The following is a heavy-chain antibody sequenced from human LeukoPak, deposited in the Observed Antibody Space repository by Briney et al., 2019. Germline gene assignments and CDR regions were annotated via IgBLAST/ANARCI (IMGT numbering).Heavy chain of an antibody. Sequence: GASVKVACKASGYTFNSYGISWLRQAPGQGLEWMGWISAYNGNTNYAQKLQGRVTMTTDTSTSTAYMELRSLRSDDTAVYYCARWYSSSWYDNWFDPWGQGTLVTVSS. V-gene: IGHV1-18*01. CDR1: GYTFNSYG. CDR2: ISAYNGNT. D-gene: IGHD6-13*01. CDR3: ARWYSSSWYDNWFDP. J-gene: IGHJ5*02.